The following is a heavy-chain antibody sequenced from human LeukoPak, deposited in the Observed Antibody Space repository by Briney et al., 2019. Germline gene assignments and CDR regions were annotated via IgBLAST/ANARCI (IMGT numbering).Heavy chain of an antibody. CDR2: IYTGGST. J-gene: IGHJ4*02. V-gene: IGHV3-53*01. Sequence: GGSLRLSCAASGFTVSSNYTSWVRQAPGKGLEWVSVIYTGGSTYYADSVKGRFTISRDNSKNTLFLQMNSLRAEDTAVYYCARDRDHDFWSGFGYWGQGTLVTVSS. D-gene: IGHD3-3*01. CDR1: GFTVSSNY. CDR3: ARDRDHDFWSGFGY.